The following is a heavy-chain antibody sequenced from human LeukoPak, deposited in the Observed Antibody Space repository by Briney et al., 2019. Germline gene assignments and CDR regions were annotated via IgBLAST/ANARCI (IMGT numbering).Heavy chain of an antibody. CDR2: ISGSGGST. J-gene: IGHJ6*02. D-gene: IGHD3-3*01. Sequence: GGSLRLSCAASGFTFSSYAMSWVRQAPGKGLEWVSAISGSGGSTYYAGSVKGRFTISRDNSKNTLYLQMNSLRAEDTAVYYCAKGAILTYEFRRDYYYGMDVWGQGTTVTVSS. CDR3: AKGAILTYEFRRDYYYGMDV. CDR1: GFTFSSYA. V-gene: IGHV3-23*01.